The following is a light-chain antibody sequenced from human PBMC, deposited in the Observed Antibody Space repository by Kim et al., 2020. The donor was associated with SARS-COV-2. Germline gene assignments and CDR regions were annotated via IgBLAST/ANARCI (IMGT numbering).Light chain of an antibody. CDR1: RSINDK. J-gene: IGKJ4*02. CDR3: QKHAKWPPVT. V-gene: IGKV3-11*01. CDR2: DAS. Sequence: QEERDRIASRTNRSINDKLAWYQQRPGQAPRLLIYDASNRAAGTPARFSGSGSGTDFTHTISRLEPEDFAVYYCQKHAKWPPVTFGGGTKVDIK.